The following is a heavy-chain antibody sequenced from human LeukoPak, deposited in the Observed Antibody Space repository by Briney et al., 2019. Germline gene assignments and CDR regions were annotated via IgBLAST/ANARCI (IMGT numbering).Heavy chain of an antibody. V-gene: IGHV3-21*01. CDR2: ISSSSSYI. CDR3: ARDLVSRGYSYGYLNGYYYYYMDV. Sequence: GGSLRLSCAASGFTFSSYSMNWVRQAPGKGLEWVSSISSSSSYIYYADSVKGRFTISRDNAKNSLYLQMSSLRAEDTAVYYCARDLVSRGYSYGYLNGYYYYYMDVWGKGTTVTVSS. D-gene: IGHD5-18*01. CDR1: GFTFSSYS. J-gene: IGHJ6*03.